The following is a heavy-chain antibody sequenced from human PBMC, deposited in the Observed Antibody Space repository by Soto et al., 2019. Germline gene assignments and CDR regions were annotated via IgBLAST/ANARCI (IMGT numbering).Heavy chain of an antibody. Sequence: GGSLRLSCAASGFTFSSYSMNWVRQAPGKGLEWVSVIYSGGSTYYADSVKGRFTISRHNSKNTLYLQMNSLRAEDTAVYYCARSRGLRYFDWLSRPDAFDIWGQGTMVTVSS. CDR1: GFTFSSYS. D-gene: IGHD3-9*01. J-gene: IGHJ3*02. CDR2: IYSGGST. V-gene: IGHV3-53*04. CDR3: ARSRGLRYFDWLSRPDAFDI.